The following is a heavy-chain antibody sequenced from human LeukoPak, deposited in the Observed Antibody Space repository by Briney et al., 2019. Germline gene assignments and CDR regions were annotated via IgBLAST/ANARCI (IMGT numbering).Heavy chain of an antibody. CDR3: ARDGEMATIYYFDY. CDR2: INPNSGGT. CDR1: GYTFTGYY. J-gene: IGHJ4*02. Sequence: ASVNVSCKASGYTFTGYYMHWVRQAPGQGLEWMGWINPNSGGTNYVQKFQGRVTMTRDTSISTAYMELSRLRSDDTAVYYCARDGEMATIYYFDYWGQGTLVTVSS. V-gene: IGHV1-2*02. D-gene: IGHD5-24*01.